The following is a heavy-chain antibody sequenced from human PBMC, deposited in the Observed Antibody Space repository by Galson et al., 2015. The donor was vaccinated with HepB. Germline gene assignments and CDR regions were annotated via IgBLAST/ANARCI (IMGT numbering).Heavy chain of an antibody. V-gene: IGHV3-20*04. CDR2: INWNGGST. J-gene: IGHJ6*02. D-gene: IGHD2-15*01. CDR1: GFTFDDYG. CDR3: ARDEWWLPPGGSGYYYGMDV. Sequence: SLRLSCAASGFTFDDYGMSWVRQALGKGLEWVSGINWNGGSTGYADSVKGRFTISRDNAKNSLYLQMNSLRAEDTALYYCARDEWWLPPGGSGYYYGMDVWGQGTTVTVSS.